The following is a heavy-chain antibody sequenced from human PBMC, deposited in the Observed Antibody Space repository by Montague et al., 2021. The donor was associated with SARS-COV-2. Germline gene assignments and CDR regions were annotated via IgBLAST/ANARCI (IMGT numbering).Heavy chain of an antibody. J-gene: IGHJ4*02. CDR3: ARDEEYDTTAYVPLDY. CDR1: GYTFTKYG. D-gene: IGHD2/OR15-2a*01. V-gene: IGHV1-18*01. CDR2: VSAYNGNT. Sequence: PVKVSFKASGYTFTKYGISWVRQAPGQGLEWMGWVSAYNGNTNYAKNFQGRVTMTTDTSTNTAYMELRGLRSDDTAVFYCARDEEYDTTAYVPLDYWGQGTLVTVSS.